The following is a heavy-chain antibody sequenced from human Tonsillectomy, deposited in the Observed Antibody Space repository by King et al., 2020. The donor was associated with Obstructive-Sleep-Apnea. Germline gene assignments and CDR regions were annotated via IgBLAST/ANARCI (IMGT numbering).Heavy chain of an antibody. Sequence: LQLQESGPGLVKPSETLSLTCTVSGVSIRSSSYYWGWIRQPPGKGLEWIGSIYYSGNTDYNPSLKSRVTISVDTAKNQFSLKLSSVTAADTAVYYCARGWGSFDYWGQGTLVTVSS. CDR3: ARGWGSFDY. CDR2: IYYSGNT. V-gene: IGHV4-39*07. CDR1: GVSIRSSSYY. D-gene: IGHD3-16*01. J-gene: IGHJ4*02.